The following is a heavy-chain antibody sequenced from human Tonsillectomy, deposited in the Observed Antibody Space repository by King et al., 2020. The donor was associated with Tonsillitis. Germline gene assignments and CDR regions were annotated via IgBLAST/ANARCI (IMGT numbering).Heavy chain of an antibody. Sequence: VQLVESGGGLVQPGGSLTLSCAASGFIFSNYWMHWVRQGPGKGLEWVAHINNDGSGTTYADSVKGRFTISRDNAKSTLHLHMNSLRDEDMAVYYCVRDNWGMHDWGQGTLITVSS. CDR3: VRDNWGMHD. CDR2: INNDGSGT. D-gene: IGHD7-27*01. V-gene: IGHV3-74*01. CDR1: GFIFSNYW. J-gene: IGHJ4*02.